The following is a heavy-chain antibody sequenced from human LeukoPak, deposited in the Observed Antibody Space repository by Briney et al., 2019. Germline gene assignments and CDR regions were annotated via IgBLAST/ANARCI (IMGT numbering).Heavy chain of an antibody. V-gene: IGHV4-39*06. CDR2: LYYSGST. CDR1: GGSISSSSYY. D-gene: IGHD3-22*01. Sequence: SETLSLTCTVSGGSISSSSYYWGWIRQPPGKGLEWIGSLYYSGSTYYNPSLKSRVTISVDTSQSQFPLKLSSVTAADTAVYYCARDQRLIVSWDSSGYWRYYFDYWGQGTLVTVSS. CDR3: ARDQRLIVSWDSSGYWRYYFDY. J-gene: IGHJ4*02.